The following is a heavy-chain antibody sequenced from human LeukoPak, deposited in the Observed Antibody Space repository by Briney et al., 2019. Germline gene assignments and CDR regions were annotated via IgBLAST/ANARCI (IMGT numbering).Heavy chain of an antibody. V-gene: IGHV1-24*01. Sequence: ASVKVSCKVSGYTLTELSMHWVRRAPGKGLEWMGGFDPEDGETIYAQKFQGRVTMTEDTSTDTAYMELSSLRSEDTAVYYCATGGRGSGSYYFDYWGQGTLVTVTS. J-gene: IGHJ4*02. CDR2: FDPEDGET. CDR3: ATGGRGSGSYYFDY. CDR1: GYTLTELS. D-gene: IGHD3-10*01.